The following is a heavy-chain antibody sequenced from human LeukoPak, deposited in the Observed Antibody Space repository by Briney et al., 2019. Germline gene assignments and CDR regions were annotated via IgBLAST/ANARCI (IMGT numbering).Heavy chain of an antibody. D-gene: IGHD5-18*01. V-gene: IGHV4-39*07. CDR3: ARELDSYGPFDY. J-gene: IGHJ4*02. CDR2: IHYGGTT. Sequence: SETLSLTCIVSGGSVSSTNNFWDWIRQPPGKGLEWIGSIHYGGTTYFNPSLKSRVTMSVDASKSQFSLSLTSVTAADTAVYYCARELDSYGPFDYWGQGALVTVSS. CDR1: GGSVSSTNNF.